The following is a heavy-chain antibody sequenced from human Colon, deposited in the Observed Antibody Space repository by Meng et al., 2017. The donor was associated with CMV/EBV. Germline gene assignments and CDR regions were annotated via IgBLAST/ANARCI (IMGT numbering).Heavy chain of an antibody. CDR1: GYTFTGYF. D-gene: IGHD6-13*01. J-gene: IGHJ4*02. V-gene: IGHV1-2*02. CDR3: VRESWYFDF. Sequence: VPLGAEVKKPGASVKVSCKASGYTFTGYFMYWVRQAPGQGLEWLGVINPITGGTNYAQKFQGRVTMTRDTSITTAYMELSGLTSDDTAIYYCVRESWYFDFWGEGTLVTVSS. CDR2: INPITGGT.